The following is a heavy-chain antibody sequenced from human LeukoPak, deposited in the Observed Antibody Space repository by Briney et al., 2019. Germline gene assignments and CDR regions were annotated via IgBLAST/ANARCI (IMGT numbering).Heavy chain of an antibody. J-gene: IGHJ6*04. V-gene: IGHV3-48*03. CDR3: ARDPDGHSYGYLDL. Sequence: GGSLRLSCAASGFTFSSYEMNWVRHAPGKGLEGVSYISSSGSTIYYADPVKGRFTISRDNAKHSLYLQMNSLRAEGTAVYYCARDPDGHSYGYLDLWGKGTTVSVSS. D-gene: IGHD5-18*01. CDR2: ISSSGSTI. CDR1: GFTFSSYE.